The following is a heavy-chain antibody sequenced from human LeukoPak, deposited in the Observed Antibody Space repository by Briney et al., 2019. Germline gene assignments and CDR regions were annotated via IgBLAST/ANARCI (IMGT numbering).Heavy chain of an antibody. Sequence: GGSLRLSCAASGFTFSSYAMSWVRQAPGKGLGWVSAISGSGGRTYYADSVKGRFTISRDNSKNTLYLQMNSLRAEDTAVYYCAKGPQSMIVVGRNWFDPWGQGTLVTVSS. J-gene: IGHJ5*02. CDR3: AKGPQSMIVVGRNWFDP. V-gene: IGHV3-23*01. D-gene: IGHD3-22*01. CDR2: ISGSGGRT. CDR1: GFTFSSYA.